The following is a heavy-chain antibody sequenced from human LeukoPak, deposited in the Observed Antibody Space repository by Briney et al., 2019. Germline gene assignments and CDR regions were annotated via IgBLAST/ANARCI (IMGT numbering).Heavy chain of an antibody. J-gene: IGHJ5*02. V-gene: IGHV3-23*01. CDR1: GFIFSAYA. D-gene: IGHD1-1*01. CDR2: VSNSGVST. Sequence: PGGSPRLSCAASGFIFSAYAMNWGRQAPGKGLEWISGVSNSGVSTNYAASVKRRFTISRDNSKNMLYLQMTGLRAEDTAVYYCAKDWNPSPNWFGPWGQGTLVIVSS. CDR3: AKDWNPSPNWFGP.